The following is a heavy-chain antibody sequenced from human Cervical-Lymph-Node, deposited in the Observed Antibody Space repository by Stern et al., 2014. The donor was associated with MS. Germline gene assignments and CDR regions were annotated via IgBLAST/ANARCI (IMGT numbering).Heavy chain of an antibody. CDR3: AKKIPDSYYYSMDV. J-gene: IGHJ6*02. CDR2: IWYDGSQK. D-gene: IGHD2-2*02. Sequence: VQLVESEGGVVQPGGSQRLSCTASGFTFGDYAMDWVRQVPGKGLEWVAMIWYDGSQKYYGDSVRGRFSASRATSRTHPYLKMKSLSLEDTAVYNCAKKIPDSYYYSMDVWGQGTTVTVSS. CDR1: GFTFGDYA. V-gene: IGHV3-33*06.